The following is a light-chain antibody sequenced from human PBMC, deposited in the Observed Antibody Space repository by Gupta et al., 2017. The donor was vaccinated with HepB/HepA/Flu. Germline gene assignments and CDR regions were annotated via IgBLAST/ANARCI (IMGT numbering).Light chain of an antibody. J-gene: IGKJ5*01. Sequence: EIVLTQSPGTLSLSPGERANLSCRASQSVSSSYLAWYQQKPGQAPRLLIYGASSRATGIPVRFSGSGSGTDFTLTSSRLEPEDFAVYYCQQDGSSPTFGQGTRLEIK. CDR1: QSVSSSY. CDR3: QQDGSSPT. V-gene: IGKV3-20*01. CDR2: GAS.